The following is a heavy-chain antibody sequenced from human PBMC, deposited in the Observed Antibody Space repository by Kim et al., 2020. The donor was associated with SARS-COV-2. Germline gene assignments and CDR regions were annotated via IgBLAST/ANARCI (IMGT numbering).Heavy chain of an antibody. Sequence: GGSLRLSCAASGFTFSGSAMHWVRQASGKGLEWVGRIRSKANSYATAYAASVKGRFTISRDDSKNTAYLQMNSLKTEDTAVYYCTRGPLSWAVNDYWGQGTLVTVSS. V-gene: IGHV3-73*01. D-gene: IGHD1-26*01. CDR3: TRGPLSWAVNDY. J-gene: IGHJ4*02. CDR1: GFTFSGSA. CDR2: IRSKANSYAT.